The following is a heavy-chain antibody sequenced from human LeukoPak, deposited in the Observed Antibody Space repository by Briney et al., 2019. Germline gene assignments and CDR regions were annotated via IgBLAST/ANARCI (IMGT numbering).Heavy chain of an antibody. CDR2: ISAYNGNT. CDR1: GYTFTSYG. D-gene: IGHD2-15*01. J-gene: IGHJ4*02. V-gene: IGHV1-18*01. CDR3: ARDTYCSGGSCYSWHY. Sequence: ASVKVSCKASGYTFTSYGISWVRQAPGQGLEWMGWISAYNGNTNYAQKLQGRVTMTTDTSTSTAYMELRSLRSDDTAVYYCARDTYCSGGSCYSWHYWGQGTLVTVSP.